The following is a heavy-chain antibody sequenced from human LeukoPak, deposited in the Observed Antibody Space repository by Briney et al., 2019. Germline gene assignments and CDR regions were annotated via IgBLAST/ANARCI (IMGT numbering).Heavy chain of an antibody. CDR2: FDPEDGET. J-gene: IGHJ6*03. Sequence: ASVKVSCKVSGYTLTELSMHWVRQAPGKGLEWMGGFDPEDGETIYAQKFQGRVTMTEDTSTDTAYMELRSLRSDDTAVYYCARENVVVPGQGYYYYYMDVWGKGTTVTVSS. CDR3: ARENVVVPGQGYYYYYMDV. D-gene: IGHD2-2*01. CDR1: GYTLTELS. V-gene: IGHV1-24*01.